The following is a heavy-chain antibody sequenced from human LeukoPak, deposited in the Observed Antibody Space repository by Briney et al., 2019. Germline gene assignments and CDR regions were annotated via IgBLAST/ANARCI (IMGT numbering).Heavy chain of an antibody. CDR1: VGSVSSGSHL. V-gene: IGHV4-61*01. Sequence: SETLSLTCTVSVGSVSSGSHLWRWIRPPPGRGLEWIVYISSSGSTNYNPSLNVRVTISVDTSKNQFSLKLSSVTAADTAVYFCARLYCTRTRCKLDYWGQGTLVTVSS. CDR3: ARLYCTRTRCKLDY. J-gene: IGHJ4*02. CDR2: ISSSGST. D-gene: IGHD2-2*01.